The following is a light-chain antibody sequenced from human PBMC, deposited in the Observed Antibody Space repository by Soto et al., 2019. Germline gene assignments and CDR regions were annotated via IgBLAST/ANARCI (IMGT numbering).Light chain of an antibody. CDR2: DVS. J-gene: IGLJ3*02. Sequence: QSALTQPRSLSGSPGQSVTISCTGTSSPIGPYDYVSWYQQHPGKAPKLIIYDVSQRPSGVPDRFSGSHSGNTASLTISGLQADDEADYYCCSYTGSYTWMFGGGTKLTVL. CDR3: CSYTGSYTWM. V-gene: IGLV2-11*01. CDR1: SSPIGPYDY.